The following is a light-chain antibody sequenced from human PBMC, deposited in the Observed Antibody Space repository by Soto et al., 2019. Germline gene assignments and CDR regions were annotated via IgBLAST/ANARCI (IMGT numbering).Light chain of an antibody. J-gene: IGKJ4*01. Sequence: EIVLTQSPAPLYLSPGERDTLSCRASQGVSTYLAWYQQKPGQAPRLLIYDASNRATGIPARFSGSGSGTEFTLSIRSLEREDFAVYYCQQRSNWPPRTFGGGPKVEIK. CDR1: QGVSTY. CDR3: QQRSNWPPRT. V-gene: IGKV3-11*01. CDR2: DAS.